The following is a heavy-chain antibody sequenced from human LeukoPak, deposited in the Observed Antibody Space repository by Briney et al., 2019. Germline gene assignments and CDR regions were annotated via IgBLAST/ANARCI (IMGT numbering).Heavy chain of an antibody. V-gene: IGHV1-2*02. CDR2: INPNSGGT. Sequence: ASVKVSCKASGYTFTGYYMHWVRQAPGQGLEWMGWINPNSGGTNYAQKFQGRVTMTRDTSISTAYMELSSLRSEDTAVYYCARGFFTMVRGVIIVRSSYYYMDVWGKGTTVTISS. D-gene: IGHD3-10*01. J-gene: IGHJ6*03. CDR1: GYTFTGYY. CDR3: ARGFFTMVRGVIIVRSSYYYMDV.